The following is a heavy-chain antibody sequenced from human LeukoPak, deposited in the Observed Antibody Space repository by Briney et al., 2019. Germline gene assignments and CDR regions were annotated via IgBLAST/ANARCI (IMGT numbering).Heavy chain of an antibody. D-gene: IGHD3-10*01. CDR3: ARLGPYYYGSGIDY. V-gene: IGHV1-2*02. CDR1: GYTFTSYG. J-gene: IGHJ4*02. Sequence: ASVKVSCKASGYTFTSYGISWVRQAPGQGLEWMGWINPNSGGTNYAQKFQGRVTMTRDTSISTAYMELSRLRSDDTAVYYCARLGPYYYGSGIDYWGQGTLVTVSS. CDR2: INPNSGGT.